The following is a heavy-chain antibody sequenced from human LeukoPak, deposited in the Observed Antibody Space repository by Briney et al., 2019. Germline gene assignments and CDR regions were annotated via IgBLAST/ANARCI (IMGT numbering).Heavy chain of an antibody. J-gene: IGHJ5*02. CDR1: GFIVSSHF. V-gene: IGHV3-53*01. D-gene: IGHD1-26*01. CDR3: ARDEFRYSGSYSPSNNWFDP. CDR2: IYSDGST. Sequence: GGSLRLSCAASGFIVSSHFMSWVRQPPGKGLEWVSVIYSDGSTYYADSVKGRFTISRDNAKNSLYLQMNSLRAEDTAVYYCARDEFRYSGSYSPSNNWFDPWGQGTLVTVSS.